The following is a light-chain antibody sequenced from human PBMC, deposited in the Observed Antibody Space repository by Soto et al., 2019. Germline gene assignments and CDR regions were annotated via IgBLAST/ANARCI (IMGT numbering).Light chain of an antibody. V-gene: IGLV2-8*01. CDR3: SSYAGTHIV. Sequence: QSALTQPPSASGSPGQSVTISCTGTSSDVGGYNYVSWYQQHPGKAPKLMIYDVSKRPSGVPDRFSGSKSGNTASLTVSGLQAEDEADYYCSSYAGTHIVFGTGTKLTVI. J-gene: IGLJ1*01. CDR1: SSDVGGYNY. CDR2: DVS.